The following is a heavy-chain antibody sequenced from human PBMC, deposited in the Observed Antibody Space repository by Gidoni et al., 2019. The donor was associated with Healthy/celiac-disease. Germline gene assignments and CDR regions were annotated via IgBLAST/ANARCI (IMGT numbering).Heavy chain of an antibody. CDR3: ARVGSGSIGY. CDR1: GGSFSGYY. J-gene: IGHJ4*02. CDR2: INHSGST. Sequence: QVQLQQWGAGLLKPSETLSLTCAVYGGSFSGYYWSWIRQPPGKGLEWIGEINHSGSTNYNPSLKRRVTISVDTSKNQFSLKLSSVTAADTAVYYCARVGSGSIGYWGQGTLVTVSS. V-gene: IGHV4-34*01. D-gene: IGHD3-10*01.